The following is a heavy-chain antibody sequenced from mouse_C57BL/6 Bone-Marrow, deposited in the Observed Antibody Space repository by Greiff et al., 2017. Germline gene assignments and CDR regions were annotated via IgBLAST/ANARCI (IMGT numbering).Heavy chain of an antibody. Sequence: EVMLVEPGGGLVKPGGSLKLSCAASGFTFSDYGMTWVRQAPEEGLEWVAYISSGSSTIDYADKVKGRITISRDNAKNTLFLQMTSLRSEDTAMYYCPRGLSMDYWGQGTSVTVSS. V-gene: IGHV5-17*01. CDR3: PRGLSMDY. CDR2: ISSGSSTI. J-gene: IGHJ4*01. D-gene: IGHD3-1*01. CDR1: GFTFSDYG.